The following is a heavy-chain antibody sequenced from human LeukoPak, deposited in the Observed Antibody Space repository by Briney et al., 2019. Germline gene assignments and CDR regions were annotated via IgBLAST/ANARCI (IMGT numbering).Heavy chain of an antibody. J-gene: IGHJ5*02. D-gene: IGHD3-9*01. Sequence: GESLKISCEGSGYTFTTYWIAWVRQMPGKGLEWMGIIYPDDSDTRYSPSFQGQVTISVGKSISTAYLQWTSLKASDTAMYYCARSEVFHILTGLGRFDPLGQGTLGNGSS. CDR3: ARSEVFHILTGLGRFDP. V-gene: IGHV5-51*01. CDR1: GYTFTTYW. CDR2: IYPDDSDT.